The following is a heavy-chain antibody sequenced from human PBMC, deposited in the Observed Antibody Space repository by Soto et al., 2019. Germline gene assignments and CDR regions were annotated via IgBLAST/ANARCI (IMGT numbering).Heavy chain of an antibody. CDR2: IWYDGSNK. CDR3: AREHLSQRKFDY. J-gene: IGHJ4*02. V-gene: IGHV3-33*01. Sequence: QVQLVESGGGVVQPGRSLRLSCAASGFTFSSYGMHWVRQAPGKGLEWVAVIWYDGSNKYYADSVKGRFTISRDNSKNTLYLQMNRLRAEDTAVYYCAREHLSQRKFDYWGQGTLVTVSS. CDR1: GFTFSSYG.